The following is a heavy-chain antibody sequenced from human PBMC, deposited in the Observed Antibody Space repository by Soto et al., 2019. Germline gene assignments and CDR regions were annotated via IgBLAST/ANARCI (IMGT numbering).Heavy chain of an antibody. J-gene: IGHJ3*02. D-gene: IGHD4-17*01. CDR2: ISYDGSNK. Sequence: QVQLVESGGGVVQPGRSLRLSCAASGFTFSSYAMHWVRQAPGKGLEWVAVISYDGSNKYYADSVKGRFTISRDNSKNTLYLQMTSLRAEDTAVYYCARVATVTNYSNGFDIWGQGTMVTVSS. V-gene: IGHV3-30-3*01. CDR3: ARVATVTNYSNGFDI. CDR1: GFTFSSYA.